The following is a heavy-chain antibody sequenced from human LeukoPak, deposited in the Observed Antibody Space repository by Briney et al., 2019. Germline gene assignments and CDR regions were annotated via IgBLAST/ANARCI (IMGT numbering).Heavy chain of an antibody. CDR2: IKEDGSRE. CDR1: AFAFSRNW. V-gene: IGHV3-7*01. Sequence: GGSLRLSCAASAFAFSRNWMSWVRQTPGKGPEWVDSIKEDGSRENYVDSLKGRFTISRDNSKNSLFLQMNSLRAEDTAVYYCARGPHWGQGTLVTVSS. J-gene: IGHJ4*02. CDR3: ARGPH.